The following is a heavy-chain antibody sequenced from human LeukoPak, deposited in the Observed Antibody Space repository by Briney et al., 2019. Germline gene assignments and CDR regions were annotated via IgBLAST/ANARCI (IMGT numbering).Heavy chain of an antibody. V-gene: IGHV4-4*07. CDR3: ARGGSKSWYPLMK. CDR1: GGSSSDYY. D-gene: IGHD6-13*01. Sequence: SETLSLTCSLSGGSSSDYYWHWIGQSAEKGLEWIGHIYHTGDTNDNPSLKSRLTISVDKSRNLFSLRLTSVTAADTAIYYCARGGSKSWYPLMKWGQGTLVTVSS. CDR2: IYHTGDT. J-gene: IGHJ4*01.